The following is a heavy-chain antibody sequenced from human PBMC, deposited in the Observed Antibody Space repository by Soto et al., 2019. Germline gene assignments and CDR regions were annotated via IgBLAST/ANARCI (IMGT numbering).Heavy chain of an antibody. V-gene: IGHV4-59*01. CDR2: IYYSGST. J-gene: IGHJ3*02. CDR1: GGSISSYY. D-gene: IGHD3-22*01. CDR3: ARGVAGRDSSGYYPAFDI. Sequence: XGTLSLTCTVSGGSISSYYWSWIRQPPGKGLEWIGYIYYSGSTNYNPSLKSRVTISVDTSKNQFSLKLSPVTAADTAVYYCARGVAGRDSSGYYPAFDIWGQGTMVTVSS.